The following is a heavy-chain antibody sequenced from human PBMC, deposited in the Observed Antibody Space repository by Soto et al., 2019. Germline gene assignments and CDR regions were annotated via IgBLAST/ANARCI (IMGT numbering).Heavy chain of an antibody. CDR2: IYDTGISGYTPST. Sequence: SETLSLTCTVSGGSITSFYWSWIRRPPGKGLEWIAYIYDTGISGYTPSTSYNPSLKSRVTMSVDTSKSQFSLKLTSVTAADTAVYYCARGEDAFFYYGLDVWGQGITVTVSS. J-gene: IGHJ6*02. V-gene: IGHV4-59*13. CDR3: ARGEDAFFYYGLDV. CDR1: GGSITSFY.